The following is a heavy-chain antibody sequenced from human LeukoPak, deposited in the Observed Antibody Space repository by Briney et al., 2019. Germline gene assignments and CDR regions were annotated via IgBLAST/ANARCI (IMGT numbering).Heavy chain of an antibody. Sequence: PGGSLRLSCAASGLTFSNYWRHWVGQAPGKGLVWVSHINSDGRSTTYSHSVKRRFTIPTHNPKNTLYLQMNILRDEDTAVYYCTRSGYSSGFDYWGQGTLVTVSS. D-gene: IGHD6-19*01. CDR3: TRSGYSSGFDY. CDR1: GLTFSNYW. CDR2: INSDGRST. J-gene: IGHJ4*02. V-gene: IGHV3-74*01.